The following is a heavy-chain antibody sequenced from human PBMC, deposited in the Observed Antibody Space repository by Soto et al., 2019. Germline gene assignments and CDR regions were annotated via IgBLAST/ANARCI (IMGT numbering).Heavy chain of an antibody. J-gene: IGHJ3*02. V-gene: IGHV3-33*01. Sequence: GGSLRLSCAASGFTFSSYGMHWVRQAPGKGLEWVAVIWYDGSNKYYADSVKGRFTISRDNSKNTLYLQMNSLRAEDTAVYYCARESSGWYRDAFDIWGQGTMVTVSS. CDR3: ARESSGWYRDAFDI. CDR1: GFTFSSYG. CDR2: IWYDGSNK. D-gene: IGHD6-19*01.